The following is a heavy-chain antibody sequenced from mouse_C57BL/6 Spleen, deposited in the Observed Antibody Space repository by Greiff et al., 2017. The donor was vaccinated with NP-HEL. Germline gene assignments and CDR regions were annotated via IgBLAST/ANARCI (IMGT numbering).Heavy chain of an antibody. CDR1: GYSFTGYY. Sequence: VQLQQSGPELVKPGASVKISCKASGYSFTGYYMNWVKQSPEKSLEWIGEINPSTGGTTYNQKFKAKATLTVDKSSSTAYMQLKSLTSEDSAVYYCARGSSYYAMDYWGQGTSVTVSS. D-gene: IGHD1-3*01. CDR2: INPSTGGT. CDR3: ARGSSYYAMDY. J-gene: IGHJ4*01. V-gene: IGHV1-42*01.